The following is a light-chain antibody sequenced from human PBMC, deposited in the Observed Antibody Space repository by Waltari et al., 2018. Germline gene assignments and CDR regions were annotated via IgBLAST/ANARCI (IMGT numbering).Light chain of an antibody. CDR1: YSNIGRNA. CDR3: QSYDTSLSVV. V-gene: IGLV1-44*01. J-gene: IGLJ3*02. CDR2: IDN. Sequence: QSVLTQPPSASGTPGQRVTISCSGSYSNIGRNAVNWYQQLPEAAPKLLIYIDNQPPAGVPDRFSGSKSGTSASMAITGLQAEDEGDYYCQSYDTSLSVVFGGGTKLTVL.